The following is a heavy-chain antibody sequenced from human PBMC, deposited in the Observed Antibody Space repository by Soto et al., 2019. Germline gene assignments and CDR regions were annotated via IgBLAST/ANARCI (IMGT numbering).Heavy chain of an antibody. D-gene: IGHD5-18*01. CDR1: GYTFTGYY. CDR3: ARGGRGDTAMVTDYYYGMDV. V-gene: IGHV1-2*04. CDR2: INPNSGGT. J-gene: IGHJ6*02. Sequence: ASVKVSCTASGYTFTGYYMHWVRQAPGQGLEWMGWINPNSGGTNYAQKFQGWVTMTRDTSVSTAYMELSRLRSDDTAVYYCARGGRGDTAMVTDYYYGMDVWGQGTTVTVSS.